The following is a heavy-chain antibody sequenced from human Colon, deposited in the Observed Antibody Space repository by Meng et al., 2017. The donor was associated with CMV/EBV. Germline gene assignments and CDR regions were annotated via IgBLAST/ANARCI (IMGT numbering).Heavy chain of an antibody. Sequence: GGSLRLSCAASGFPFGYYAFHWVRQAPGKGLEWVAVIPYDGNNEHYADSVKGRFTISRDTSKNTVYLQMNSLRPEDTAVYYCARGGRSMYHLLSIYGGQGTLVTVSS. J-gene: IGHJ4*02. CDR1: GFPFGYYA. D-gene: IGHD2-2*01. CDR3: ARGGRSMYHLLSIY. CDR2: IPYDGNNE. V-gene: IGHV3-30*04.